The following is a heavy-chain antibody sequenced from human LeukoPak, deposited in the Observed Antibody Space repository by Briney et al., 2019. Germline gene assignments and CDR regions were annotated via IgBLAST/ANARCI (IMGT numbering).Heavy chain of an antibody. D-gene: IGHD1-7*01. CDR1: GYTFSTYG. CDR3: VRENWYYDY. V-gene: IGHV1-18*01. Sequence: ASVKVSCKASGYTFSTYGISWVRQAPGQGLEWMGWIFPKNGGTSYAQKFQGRVTMTRDTSTGIVNMEMSRLRPDDTAVYYCVRENWYYDYWGQGTLVTVSS. J-gene: IGHJ4*02. CDR2: IFPKNGGT.